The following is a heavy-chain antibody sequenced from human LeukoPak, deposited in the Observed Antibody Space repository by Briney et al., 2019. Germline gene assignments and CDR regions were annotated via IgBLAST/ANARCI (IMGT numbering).Heavy chain of an antibody. CDR1: GFIFSSYA. V-gene: IGHV3-30*04. CDR2: ISYDGSNK. Sequence: GGSLRLSCAASGFIFSSYAMHWVRQAPGKGLEWVAVISYDGSNKYYADSVKGRFTISRDNSKNTLYLQMNSLRAEDTAVYYCASTQSSGRYYIWDAFDIWGQGTMVTVSS. J-gene: IGHJ3*02. CDR3: ASTQSSGRYYIWDAFDI. D-gene: IGHD3-10*01.